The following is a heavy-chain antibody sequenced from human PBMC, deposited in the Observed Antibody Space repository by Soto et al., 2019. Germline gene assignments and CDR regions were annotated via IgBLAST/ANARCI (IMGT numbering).Heavy chain of an antibody. CDR3: AKDTYYYGFGYYYGMDV. D-gene: IGHD3-10*01. CDR1: GFTFSSYG. J-gene: IGHJ6*02. CDR2: ISYDGSNK. V-gene: IGHV3-30*18. Sequence: QVQLVESGGGVVQPGRSLRLSCAASGFTFSSYGMHWVRQAPGKGLEWVAVISYDGSNKYYADSVKGRFTISRDNSKNTLYLQMNSLRAEDTAVYYCAKDTYYYGFGYYYGMDVWGQGTTVTVSS.